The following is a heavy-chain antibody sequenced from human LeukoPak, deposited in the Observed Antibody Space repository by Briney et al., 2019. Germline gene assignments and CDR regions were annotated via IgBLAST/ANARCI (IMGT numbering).Heavy chain of an antibody. CDR1: GYTFTSYD. CDR3: ARTAGPDAFDI. D-gene: IGHD6-19*01. J-gene: IGHJ3*02. V-gene: IGHV1-69*13. Sequence: GASVKVSCKASGYTFTSYDINWVRQATGQGLEWMGGIIPIFGTANYAQKFQGRVTITADESTSTAYMELSSLRSEDTAVYYCARTAGPDAFDIWGQGTMVTVSS. CDR2: IIPIFGTA.